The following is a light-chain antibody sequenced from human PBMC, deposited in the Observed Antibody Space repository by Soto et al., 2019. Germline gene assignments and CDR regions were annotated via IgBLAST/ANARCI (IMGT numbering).Light chain of an antibody. CDR1: QSVSNN. CDR3: QQYNNWPPIT. V-gene: IGKV3-15*01. J-gene: IGKJ5*01. CDR2: GAS. Sequence: EIVMTQSPSTLSVSPWETATLSFRASQSVSNNLAWYQQKPGQAPRLLIYGASTRATDIPARFSGSGSETEFTLTISTLQSEDFAVYYCQQYNNWPPITFGQGTRLEIK.